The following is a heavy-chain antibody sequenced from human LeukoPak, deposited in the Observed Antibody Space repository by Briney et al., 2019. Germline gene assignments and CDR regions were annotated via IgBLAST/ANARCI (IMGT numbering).Heavy chain of an antibody. D-gene: IGHD1-26*01. CDR3: AKDGGSYQGVFAFDI. Sequence: GGSLRLSCAASGFTFSSYAMSWVRQAPGKGLEWVSAISGSGGSTYYADPVKGRFTISRDNSKNPPYLQMNSLRAEDTAVYYCAKDGGSYQGVFAFDIWGQGTMVTVSS. V-gene: IGHV3-23*01. CDR2: ISGSGGST. CDR1: GFTFSSYA. J-gene: IGHJ3*02.